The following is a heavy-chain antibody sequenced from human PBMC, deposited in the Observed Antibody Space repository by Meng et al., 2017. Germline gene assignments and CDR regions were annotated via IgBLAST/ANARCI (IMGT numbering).Heavy chain of an antibody. J-gene: IGHJ4*02. CDR3: TRHGVGGATPPFDY. Sequence: VESGGGLVQPGGSLKRSCAASGFTFSGSAMHRVRQASGKGLEWVGRIRSKANSYATAYAASVKGRFTISRDDSKNTAYLQMNSLKTEDTAVYYCTRHGVGGATPPFDYWGQGTLVTVSS. CDR1: GFTFSGSA. CDR2: IRSKANSYAT. D-gene: IGHD1-26*01. V-gene: IGHV3-73*02.